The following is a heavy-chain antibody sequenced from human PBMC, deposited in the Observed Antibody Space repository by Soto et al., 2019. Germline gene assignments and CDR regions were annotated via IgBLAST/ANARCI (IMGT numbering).Heavy chain of an antibody. CDR3: ARGVDRTFDY. CDR1: GFNFNNHA. J-gene: IGHJ4*02. CDR2: TSYDGSIK. Sequence: QVQLVESGGGVVQPGRSLRLSCAASGFNFNNHAMHWVRQAPGKGLEWVAVTSYDGSIKFYPDSVEGRFTISRENSKNTVYLQINSLRPEDTAVYHCARGVDRTFDYWGQGTLVTVSS. V-gene: IGHV3-30-3*01.